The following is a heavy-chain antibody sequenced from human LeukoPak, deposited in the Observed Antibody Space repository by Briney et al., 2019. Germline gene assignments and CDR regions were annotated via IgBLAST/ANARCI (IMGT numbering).Heavy chain of an antibody. CDR1: GYTFTDFY. V-gene: IGHV1-2*02. J-gene: IGHJ6*03. Sequence: GASVKVSCKASGYTFTDFYMHWVRQAPGQGLEWMGWFNPNSGGTNYAQKFQGRVTMTRDTSISTAYMELSRLRSDDTAVYYCARDLAGDYYYYMDVWGKGTTVTISS. CDR2: FNPNSGGT. D-gene: IGHD1-26*01. CDR3: ARDLAGDYYYYMDV.